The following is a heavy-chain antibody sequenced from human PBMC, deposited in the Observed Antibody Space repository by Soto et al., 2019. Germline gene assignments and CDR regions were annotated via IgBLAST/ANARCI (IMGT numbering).Heavy chain of an antibody. CDR2: IAGSSTV. Sequence: SCAAXXFTFSXXXXXXVRQAPGKGLEWVSYIAGSSTVYYXDSVKGRFTISRDNAKXXXXLQMNSLRDEDTAVYYCVRDTYYYDSRGDKMDVWGXXTXVTVSS. CDR3: VRDTYYYDSRGDKMDV. V-gene: IGHV3-48*02. D-gene: IGHD3-22*01. CDR1: XFTFSXXX. J-gene: IGHJ6*02.